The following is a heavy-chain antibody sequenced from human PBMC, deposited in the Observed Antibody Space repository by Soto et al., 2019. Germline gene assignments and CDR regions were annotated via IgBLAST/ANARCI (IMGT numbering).Heavy chain of an antibody. D-gene: IGHD6-13*01. J-gene: IGHJ4*02. CDR2: ISAYNGNT. V-gene: IGHV1-18*01. Sequence: ASVKVSCKASGYTFTSCGIRWVRQAPGQGLEWMGWISAYNGNTNYAQKRQGRVTMTTDTSTSTAYMELRRLRSDDTAVYYCARDKAALDYRGQGTLVTVSS. CDR3: ARDKAALDY. CDR1: GYTFTSCG.